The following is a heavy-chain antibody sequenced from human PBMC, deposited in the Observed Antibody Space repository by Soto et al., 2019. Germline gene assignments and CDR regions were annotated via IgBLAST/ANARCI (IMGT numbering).Heavy chain of an antibody. D-gene: IGHD2-2*01. Sequence: QVQLVQSGAEVKKPGSSVKVSCKASGGTFSSYAISWVRQAPGQGLEWMGGIIPISETTNYAQKFQGRVTITADESKSTAYMELSSLRSEETAVYYCARSQGSSTSLEIYYYYYYGMDAWGQGTTVTVSS. CDR2: IIPISETT. J-gene: IGHJ6*02. CDR3: ARSQGSSTSLEIYYYYYYGMDA. V-gene: IGHV1-69*01. CDR1: GGTFSSYA.